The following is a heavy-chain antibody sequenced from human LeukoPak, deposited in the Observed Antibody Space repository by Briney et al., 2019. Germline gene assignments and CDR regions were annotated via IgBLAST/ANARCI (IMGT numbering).Heavy chain of an antibody. D-gene: IGHD5-12*01. V-gene: IGHV3-11*01. CDR1: GFTFSDYY. J-gene: IGHJ4*02. CDR3: ARVRHIDGYFYYFDY. CDR2: ISSSGSTI. Sequence: GGSLRLSCAASGFTFSDYYMSWIRQAPGKGLEWVSYISSSGSTIYYADSVKGRFTISRDNAKNSLYLQMNSLRAEDTAVYYCARVRHIDGYFYYFDYWGQGTLVTVSS.